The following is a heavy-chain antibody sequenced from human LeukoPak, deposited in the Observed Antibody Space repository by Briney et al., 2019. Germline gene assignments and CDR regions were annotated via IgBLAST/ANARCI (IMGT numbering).Heavy chain of an antibody. Sequence: GGSLRLSCAASGFTFSSYWMHWVRQAPGKGLVWVSRINSDGSSTSYADSVKGRFTISRDNAKNTLYLQMNSLRAEDTAVYYCARETRWLQLPDWFDPWGQGTLVTVSS. CDR1: GFTFSSYW. V-gene: IGHV3-74*01. D-gene: IGHD5-24*01. J-gene: IGHJ5*02. CDR3: ARETRWLQLPDWFDP. CDR2: INSDGSST.